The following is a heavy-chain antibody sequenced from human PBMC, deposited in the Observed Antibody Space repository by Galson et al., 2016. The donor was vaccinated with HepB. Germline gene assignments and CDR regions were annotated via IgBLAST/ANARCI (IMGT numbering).Heavy chain of an antibody. D-gene: IGHD3-10*01. CDR1: GFAFTSYA. J-gene: IGHJ5*02. V-gene: IGHV3-21*06. Sequence: SLRLSCATSGFAFTSYAFNWFRQAPGKGLERVSSISPTAWSKYYAGAVKGRFTISRDRGTSSVFLQMNSLRVEDTATYYCTGEPGRRSSLGVAASWGQGTLVTVSA. CDR2: ISPTAWSK. CDR3: TGEPGRRSSLGVAAS.